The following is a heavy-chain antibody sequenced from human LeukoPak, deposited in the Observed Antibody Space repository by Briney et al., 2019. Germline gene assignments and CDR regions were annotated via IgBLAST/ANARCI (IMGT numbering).Heavy chain of an antibody. V-gene: IGHV1-8*01. CDR3: ARGGVLEWLFHYYYYGMDV. J-gene: IGHJ6*02. CDR2: MNPNSGNT. CDR1: GYTFTIYD. Sequence: ASVKVSCKASGYTFTIYDINWVRQATGQGLEWMGWMNPNSGNTGYAQKFQGRVTMTRNTSISTAYMELSSLRSEDTAVYYCARGGVLEWLFHYYYYGMDVWGQGTTVTVSS. D-gene: IGHD3-3*01.